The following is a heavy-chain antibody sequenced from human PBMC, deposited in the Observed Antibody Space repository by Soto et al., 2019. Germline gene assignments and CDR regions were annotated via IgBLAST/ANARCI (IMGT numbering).Heavy chain of an antibody. D-gene: IGHD4-4*01. CDR2: IYHSGST. CDR1: GYSISSGYY. V-gene: IGHV4-38-2*02. CDR3: AREATVDLGWFDP. J-gene: IGHJ5*02. Sequence: PSETLSLTCAVSGYSISSGYYWGWIRQPPGKGLEWIGSIYHSGSTCYNPSLKSRVTISVDTSKNQFSLKLSSVTAADTAVYYCAREATVDLGWFDPWGQGTLVTVSS.